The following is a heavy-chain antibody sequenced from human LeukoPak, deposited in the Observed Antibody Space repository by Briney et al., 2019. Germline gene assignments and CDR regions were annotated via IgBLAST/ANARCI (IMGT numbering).Heavy chain of an antibody. CDR3: ARASTSYSSGLDAFDI. J-gene: IGHJ3*02. V-gene: IGHV3-48*04. Sequence: GGSLRLSCAASGFTFSSYSMNWVRQAPGKGLEWVSYISSSGSTIYYADSVKGRFTISRDNAKNSLYLQLNSLRTEDTAVYYCARASTSYSSGLDAFDIWGQGTMVTVSS. D-gene: IGHD6-19*01. CDR2: ISSSGSTI. CDR1: GFTFSSYS.